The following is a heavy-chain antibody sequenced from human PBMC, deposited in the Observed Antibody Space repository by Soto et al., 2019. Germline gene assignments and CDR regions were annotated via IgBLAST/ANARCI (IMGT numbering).Heavy chain of an antibody. D-gene: IGHD3-16*01. J-gene: IGHJ3*02. V-gene: IGHV3-23*01. Sequence: GGSLRLSCVASGFPFSSYAMSWVRQTPGRGLEWVSGISGSGGRTYYADSVKGRFTISRDNSNNTLSLQMHILRVEDTAVYFCAKGGYYSLFDIWGQGTMVTVSS. CDR1: GFPFSSYA. CDR2: ISGSGGRT. CDR3: AKGGYYSLFDI.